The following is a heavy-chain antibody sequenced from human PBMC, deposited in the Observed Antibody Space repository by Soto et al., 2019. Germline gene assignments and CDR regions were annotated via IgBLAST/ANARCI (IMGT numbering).Heavy chain of an antibody. CDR2: ISYDERNK. CDR3: ARDPYGDYVPSYYGMDV. Sequence: QVQLVESGGGVVQPGRSLRLSCAASGFTFRSYAMHWVRQAPGKGLEWVAVISYDERNKYYADSVQGRFTISRDNSKNKLDLQMNSLRAEDMAVYYCARDPYGDYVPSYYGMDVWGQGTTVTVSS. V-gene: IGHV3-30*04. J-gene: IGHJ6*02. CDR1: GFTFRSYA. D-gene: IGHD4-17*01.